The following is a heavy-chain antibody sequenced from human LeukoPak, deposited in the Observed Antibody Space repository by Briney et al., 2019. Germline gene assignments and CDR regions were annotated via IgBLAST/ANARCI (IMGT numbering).Heavy chain of an antibody. Sequence: QTGGSLRLSCAASGFTFSSYGMHWVRQAPGKGLEWVAFIRYDGSNKYYADSVKGRFTISRDNSKNTLYLQMNSLRAEDTAVYYCAKGRGHHTRNYYDSSGYPYWGQGTLVTVSS. CDR2: IRYDGSNK. D-gene: IGHD3-22*01. CDR1: GFTFSSYG. CDR3: AKGRGHHTRNYYDSSGYPY. J-gene: IGHJ4*02. V-gene: IGHV3-30*02.